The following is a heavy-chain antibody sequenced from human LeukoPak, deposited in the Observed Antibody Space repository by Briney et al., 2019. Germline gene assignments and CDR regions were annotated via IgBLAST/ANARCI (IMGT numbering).Heavy chain of an antibody. CDR1: GGTFSSYA. CDR2: IIPIFGTA. Sequence: SVKVSCKASGGTFSSYAISWVRQAPGQGLEWMGGIIPIFGTANYAQKFQGRVTITADESTSTAYMELSSLRSEDTAVYYCAREGYSGYDSSYWGQGTLVTVSS. V-gene: IGHV1-69*13. CDR3: AREGYSGYDSSY. J-gene: IGHJ4*02. D-gene: IGHD5-12*01.